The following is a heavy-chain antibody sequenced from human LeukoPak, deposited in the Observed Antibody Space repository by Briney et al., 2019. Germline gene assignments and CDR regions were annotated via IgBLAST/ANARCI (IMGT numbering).Heavy chain of an antibody. CDR1: GFTFSSYA. D-gene: IGHD3-3*01. CDR2: ISYDGSNK. Sequence: GGSLRLSCAASGFTFSSYAMHWVRQAPGKGLEWVAVISYDGSNKYYADSVKGRFTISRDNSKNTLYLQMNSLRAEDTAVYYCARDRESRLLRFLAGSAFDAFDIWGQGTMVTVSS. J-gene: IGHJ3*02. V-gene: IGHV3-30-3*01. CDR3: ARDRESRLLRFLAGSAFDAFDI.